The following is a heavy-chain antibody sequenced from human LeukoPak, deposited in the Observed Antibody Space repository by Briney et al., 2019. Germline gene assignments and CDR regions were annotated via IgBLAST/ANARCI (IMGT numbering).Heavy chain of an antibody. J-gene: IGHJ4*02. V-gene: IGHV3-23*01. D-gene: IGHD3-22*01. CDR2: ISGSGGST. Sequence: GGTLRLSCAASGFTFSSYGMSWVRQAPGKGLEWVSAISGSGGSTYYADSVKGRFTISRDNSKNTLYLQMNSLRAEDTAVYYCARVYYYDSSGYRRTFDYWGQGTLVTVSS. CDR1: GFTFSSYG. CDR3: ARVYYYDSSGYRRTFDY.